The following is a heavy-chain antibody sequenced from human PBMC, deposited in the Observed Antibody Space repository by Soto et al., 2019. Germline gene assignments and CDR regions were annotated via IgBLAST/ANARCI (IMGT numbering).Heavy chain of an antibody. V-gene: IGHV4-34*01. D-gene: IGHD6-13*01. CDR2: INHSGST. Sequence: SETLSLTCAVYGGSFSGYYWSWIRQPPGKGLEWIGEINHSGSTNYNPSLKSRVTISVDTSKNQFSLKLSSVTAADTAVYYCARGRVTAAAYYYGMDVWGQGTTVTVSS. CDR3: ARGRVTAAAYYYGMDV. J-gene: IGHJ6*02. CDR1: GGSFSGYY.